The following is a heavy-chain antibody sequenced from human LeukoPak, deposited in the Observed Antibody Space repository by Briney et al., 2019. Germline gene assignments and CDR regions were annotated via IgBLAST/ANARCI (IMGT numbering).Heavy chain of an antibody. V-gene: IGHV4-59*01. D-gene: IGHD7-27*01. CDR1: GGSISTYY. Sequence: SETLSLTCTVSGGSISTYYWSWIRQPPGKGLEWIGYIYNSGRTNYNPSLRNRVTISVDTSKNQFSLRLRSVTAADTAVYYCARTVGANWDLFDYWGQGTLVTVSS. J-gene: IGHJ4*02. CDR2: IYNSGRT. CDR3: ARTVGANWDLFDY.